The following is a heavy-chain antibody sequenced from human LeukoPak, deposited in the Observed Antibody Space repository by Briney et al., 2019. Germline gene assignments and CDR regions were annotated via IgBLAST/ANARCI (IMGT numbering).Heavy chain of an antibody. J-gene: IGHJ6*02. CDR2: IYTSGST. Sequence: PSETLSLTCTVSGGSISSGSYYWSWIRQPAGKGLEWIGRIYTSGSTNYNPSLKSRVTISVDTSKNQFSLKLSSVTAADTAVYYCARGPPGFYGSGSYGMDVWGQGTTVTVSS. CDR1: GGSISSGSYY. D-gene: IGHD3-10*01. CDR3: ARGPPGFYGSGSYGMDV. V-gene: IGHV4-61*02.